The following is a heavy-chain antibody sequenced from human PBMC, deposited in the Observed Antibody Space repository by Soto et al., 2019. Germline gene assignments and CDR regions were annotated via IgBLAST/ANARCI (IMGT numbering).Heavy chain of an antibody. CDR1: GGSISSSSYY. CDR3: ARQESDGGDY. D-gene: IGHD3-10*01. J-gene: IGHJ4*02. Sequence: SETLSLTCTVSGGSISSSSYYWGWIRQPPGKGLEWIGSIYYSGSTYYNPSLKSRVTISVDTSKNQFSLKLSSVTAADTAVYYCARQESDGGDYWGQGTLVTVSS. V-gene: IGHV4-39*01. CDR2: IYYSGST.